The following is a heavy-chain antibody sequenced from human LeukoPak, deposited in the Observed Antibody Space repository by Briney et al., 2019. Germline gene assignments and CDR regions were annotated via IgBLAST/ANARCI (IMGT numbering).Heavy chain of an antibody. CDR3: ARDPDYGAYFDY. CDR1: GYTFTGYY. Sequence: ASVKVSCKASGYTFTGYYMHWVRQAPGQGLAWMGWINPNSGGTNYAQKFQGRVTMTRDTSISTAYMELSRLRSDDTAVYYCARDPDYGAYFDYWGQGTLVTVSS. D-gene: IGHD4-17*01. CDR2: INPNSGGT. J-gene: IGHJ4*02. V-gene: IGHV1-2*02.